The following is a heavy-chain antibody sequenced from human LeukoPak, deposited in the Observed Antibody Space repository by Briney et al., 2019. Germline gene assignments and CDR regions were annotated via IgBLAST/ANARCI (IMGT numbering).Heavy chain of an antibody. V-gene: IGHV3-23*01. D-gene: IGHD3-22*01. Sequence: GGSLRLSCAASGFTYSSYAMSWVRQGPEKGLEWVSAIRGNAGTTYYADSVKGRFTIFRDNYKNMLYLQMNSLRVEDTAVYYCAKGHGDASGYYYFDSWGQGTLVTVSS. CDR3: AKGHGDASGYYYFDS. CDR1: GFTYSSYA. CDR2: IRGNAGTT. J-gene: IGHJ4*02.